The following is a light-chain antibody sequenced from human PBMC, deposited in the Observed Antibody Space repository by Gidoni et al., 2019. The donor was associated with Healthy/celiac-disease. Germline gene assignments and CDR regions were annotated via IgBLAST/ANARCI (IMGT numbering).Light chain of an antibody. CDR1: QGISNY. V-gene: IGKV1-27*01. CDR2: AAS. CDR3: QKYNSALHT. J-gene: IGKJ1*01. Sequence: DIQMTQSPSSLSASVGDRVTITCWASQGISNYLAWYQQKPGKVPKLLIYAASTLQSGVPSRLSGSGSGTDFTLTISSLQPEDVATYSCQKYNSALHTFGQGTKVEIK.